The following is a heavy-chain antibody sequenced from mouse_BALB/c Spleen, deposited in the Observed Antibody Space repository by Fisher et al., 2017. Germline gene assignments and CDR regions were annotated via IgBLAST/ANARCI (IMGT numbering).Heavy chain of an antibody. J-gene: IGHJ2*01. V-gene: IGHV1-69*02. CDR3: ATYGYDY. D-gene: IGHD2-2*01. Sequence: KLKGKATLTVDKSSNTAYMQLSSLTSEDSAVYYCATYGYDYWGQGTTLTVSS.